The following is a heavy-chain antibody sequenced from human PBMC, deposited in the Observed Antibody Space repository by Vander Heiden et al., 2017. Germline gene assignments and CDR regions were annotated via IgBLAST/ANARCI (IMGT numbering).Heavy chain of an antibody. J-gene: IGHJ4*02. CDR1: GGTFSSYA. CDR2: IIPIFGTA. Sequence: QVQLVQSGAEVKKPGSSVKVSCKASGGTFSSYAISWVRQAPGQGLGGMGGIIPIFGTANYAPKFQGRVTITADETKRTAYMELGSLRSEDKAVYYCARKRGGFAGRPSTAAYDYWGQGTLVTVSS. CDR3: ARKRGGFAGRPSTAAYDY. V-gene: IGHV1-69*01. D-gene: IGHD3-16*01.